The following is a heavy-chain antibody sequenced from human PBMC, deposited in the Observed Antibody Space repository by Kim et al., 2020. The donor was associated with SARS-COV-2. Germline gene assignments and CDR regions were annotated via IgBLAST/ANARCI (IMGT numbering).Heavy chain of an antibody. CDR1: GYSFSTYW. CDR3: AIRSGAA. D-gene: IGHD1-26*01. V-gene: IGHV5-51*01. Sequence: GESLKISCKGSGYSFSTYWIGWVRQMPGKGLEWMGVIYPDNSDTRYSPSFQGQVSISADKSLSTAYLQWSSLRASDSAVYYCAIRSGAAWGQGTQVIVSS. J-gene: IGHJ5*02. CDR2: IYPDNSDT.